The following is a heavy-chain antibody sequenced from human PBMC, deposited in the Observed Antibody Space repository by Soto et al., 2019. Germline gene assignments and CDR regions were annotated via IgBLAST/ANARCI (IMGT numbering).Heavy chain of an antibody. CDR3: AKDDREAVAGAVHFYGMDV. CDR2: VSYEGTTK. J-gene: IGHJ6*02. D-gene: IGHD6-19*01. CDR1: GFTFRWFA. V-gene: IGHV3-30*18. Sequence: QVHLVESGGDVVQPGESLRLSCVASGFTFRWFAMLWVRQAPGKGLEWVAAVSYEGTTKTYSDDVKGRFTISRDNSWNTVYLQLDNLRREDTAMYYCAKDDREAVAGAVHFYGMDVWGQGTSVTVSS.